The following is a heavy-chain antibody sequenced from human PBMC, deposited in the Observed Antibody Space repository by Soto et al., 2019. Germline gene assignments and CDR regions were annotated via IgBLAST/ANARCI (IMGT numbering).Heavy chain of an antibody. CDR3: ARGWDTAMVKEFDY. CDR2: ISSRGSTI. CDR1: GFTFSSYE. J-gene: IGHJ4*02. V-gene: IGHV3-48*03. Sequence: PGGPLRLSCAASGFTFSSYEMNWVRQAPGKGLEWVSYISSRGSTIYYADSVKGRFTISRDNPKNSLYLQMNSLRAEDTAVYYCARGWDTAMVKEFDYWGQGTLVTVSS. D-gene: IGHD5-18*01.